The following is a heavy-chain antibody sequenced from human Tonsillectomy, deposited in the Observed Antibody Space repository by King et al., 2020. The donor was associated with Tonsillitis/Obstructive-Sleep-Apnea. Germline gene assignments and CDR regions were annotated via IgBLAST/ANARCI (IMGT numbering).Heavy chain of an antibody. Sequence: QLQESGPGLVKPSETLSLTCTVSGGSISSSSYYWGWIRQPPGKGLGWIGSIYYSGSTYYNPSLKSRVTISVDTSKNQFSLKLSSVTAADTAVYYCARLGGGTTTTVVTLYYFAYWGQGTLVTVSS. J-gene: IGHJ4*02. CDR3: ARLGGGTTTTVVTLYYFAY. D-gene: IGHD4-23*01. V-gene: IGHV4-39*01. CDR1: GGSISSSSYY. CDR2: IYYSGST.